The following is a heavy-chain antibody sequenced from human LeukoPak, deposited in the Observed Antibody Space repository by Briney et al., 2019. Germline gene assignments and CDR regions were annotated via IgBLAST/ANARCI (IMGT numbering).Heavy chain of an antibody. V-gene: IGHV3-30*02. J-gene: IGHJ4*02. CDR3: AKVRQSDPTTVTPYFDY. CDR1: GFTFSSYG. CDR2: IRYDGSNK. Sequence: PGGSLRLSCAASGFTFSSYGMHWVRQAPGKGLEWVAFIRYDGSNKYYADSVKGRFTISRDNSKNTLYLQMNSLRAEDTAVYYCAKVRQSDPTTVTPYFDYWGQGTLVTVSS. D-gene: IGHD4-11*01.